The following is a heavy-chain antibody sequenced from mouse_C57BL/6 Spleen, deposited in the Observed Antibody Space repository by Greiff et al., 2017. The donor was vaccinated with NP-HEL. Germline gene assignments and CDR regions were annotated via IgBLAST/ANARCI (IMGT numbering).Heavy chain of an antibody. CDR3: ANIYYDSRNYFDV. D-gene: IGHD2-4*01. J-gene: IGHJ1*03. CDR1: GYTFTSYW. V-gene: IGHV1-64*01. CDR2: IHPNSGST. Sequence: QVQLKQPGAELVKPGASVKLSCKASGYTFTSYWMHWVKQRPGQGLEWIGMIHPNSGSTNYNEKFKSKATLTVDKSSSTAYMQLSSLTSEDSAVYYCANIYYDSRNYFDVWGTGTTVTVSS.